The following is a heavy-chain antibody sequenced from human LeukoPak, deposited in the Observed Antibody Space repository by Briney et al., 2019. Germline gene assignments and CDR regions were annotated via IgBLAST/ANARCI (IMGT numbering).Heavy chain of an antibody. V-gene: IGHV3-30-3*01. CDR1: GFTFSSYA. D-gene: IGHD4-17*01. Sequence: PGGSLRLSCAASGFTFSSYAMHWVRQAPGKGLEWVAVISYDGSNKYYADSVKGRFTISRDNSKNTLYLQMNSLRAEDTAVYYCARDLRLPYYYYMDVWGKGTTVTVSS. J-gene: IGHJ6*03. CDR3: ARDLRLPYYYYMDV. CDR2: ISYDGSNK.